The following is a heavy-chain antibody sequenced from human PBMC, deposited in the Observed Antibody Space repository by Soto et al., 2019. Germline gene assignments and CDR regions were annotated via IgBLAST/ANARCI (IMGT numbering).Heavy chain of an antibody. CDR3: AKGGVVTPNSYYYYGMDV. Sequence: PGGSLRLSCAASGFTFSSYAMSWVRQAPGKGLEWVSAISGSGGSTYYADSVKGRFTNSRDNSKNTLYLQMNSLRAEDTAVYYCAKGGVVTPNSYYYYGMDVWGQGTTVTVSS. D-gene: IGHD2-21*02. CDR1: GFTFSSYA. CDR2: ISGSGGST. V-gene: IGHV3-23*01. J-gene: IGHJ6*02.